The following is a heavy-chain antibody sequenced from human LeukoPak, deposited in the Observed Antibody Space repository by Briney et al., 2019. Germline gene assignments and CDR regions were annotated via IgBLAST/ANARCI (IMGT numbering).Heavy chain of an antibody. CDR1: GFTFSSYA. V-gene: IGHV3-23*01. CDR3: ARDGSVGATGI. J-gene: IGHJ4*02. CDR2: ISGSGGRT. D-gene: IGHD1-26*01. Sequence: GGSLRLSCAASGFTFSSYAMSWVRQAPGKGLEWVSAISGSGGRTYYADSVKGRFTISRDNAKNSLYLQMNSLRAEDTAVYYCARDGSVGATGIWGQGTLVTVSS.